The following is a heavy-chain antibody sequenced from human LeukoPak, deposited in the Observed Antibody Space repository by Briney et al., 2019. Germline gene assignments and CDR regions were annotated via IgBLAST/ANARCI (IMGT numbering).Heavy chain of an antibody. V-gene: IGHV3-7*01. J-gene: IGHJ4*02. D-gene: IGHD2-2*01. CDR2: IKQDGSEK. CDR1: GFTFSSYW. CDR3: AARGYCSSTSCLLEY. Sequence: GGSLRLSCAASGFTFSSYWMSWVRQAPGKGLGWVANIKQDGSEKYYVDSVKGRFTISRDNAKNSLYLQMNSLRAEDTAVYYCAARGYCSSTSCLLEYWGQGTLVTVSS.